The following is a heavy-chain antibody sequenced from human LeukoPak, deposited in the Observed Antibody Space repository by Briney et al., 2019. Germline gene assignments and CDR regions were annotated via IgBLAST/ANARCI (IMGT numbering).Heavy chain of an antibody. CDR3: ARDYGGSSPFDY. J-gene: IGHJ4*02. CDR2: ISYSGGST. Sequence: PGGSLRLSCAASGFTFSSSAMSWVRQAPGKGLEWVSGISYSGGSTYYADSVKGRFTISRDNAKNSLYLQMNSLRAEDTAVYYCARDYGGSSPFDYWGQGTLVTVSS. V-gene: IGHV3-23*01. D-gene: IGHD4-23*01. CDR1: GFTFSSSA.